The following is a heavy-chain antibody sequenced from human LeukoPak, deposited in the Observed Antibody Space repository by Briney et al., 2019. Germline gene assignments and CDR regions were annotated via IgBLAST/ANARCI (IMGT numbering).Heavy chain of an antibody. V-gene: IGHV4-4*07. CDR1: GGSISTYS. Sequence: SETLSLTCTVSGGSISTYSWSWIRQPAGKGLEWIGRIYTSGSTNYNPSLKSRVTMSLDTSKNQFSLKLSSVTAADTAAYFCARYCSGGSCYQSFDSWGQGTLVTVSS. CDR3: ARYCSGGSCYQSFDS. J-gene: IGHJ4*02. D-gene: IGHD2-15*01. CDR2: IYTSGST.